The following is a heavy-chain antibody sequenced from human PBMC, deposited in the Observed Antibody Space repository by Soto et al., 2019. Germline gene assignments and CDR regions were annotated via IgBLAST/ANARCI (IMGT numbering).Heavy chain of an antibody. D-gene: IGHD3-22*01. J-gene: IGHJ4*02. V-gene: IGHV3-30-3*01. Sequence: GGSLRLSCSASGSAFRGYSIHWVRQAPGKGLEWITLTSYDEATTFYADSVKGRFTISRDDSKNVSYLQMDSLRREDTGVYFCASQMYFFDSSGYFPPPIWGQGTLVTSPQ. CDR2: TSYDEATT. CDR3: ASQMYFFDSSGYFPPPI. CDR1: GSAFRGYS.